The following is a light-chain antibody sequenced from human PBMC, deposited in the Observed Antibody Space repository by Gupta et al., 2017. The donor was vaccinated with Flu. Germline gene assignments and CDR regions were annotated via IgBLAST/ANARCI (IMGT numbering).Light chain of an antibody. CDR1: TSNIGSNY. V-gene: IGLV1-47*01. J-gene: IGLJ3*02. CDR3: ASWDDSLSGRV. CDR2: RNN. Sequence: QPVLTQPPSPPGTPGQRVFMSFSGSTSNIGSNYVYWYQHLPGTAPKLLVYRNNQRPSGVPDRFSGSRSGTSASLAISGLRSEDEADYYCASWDDSLSGRVFGGGTKLTVL.